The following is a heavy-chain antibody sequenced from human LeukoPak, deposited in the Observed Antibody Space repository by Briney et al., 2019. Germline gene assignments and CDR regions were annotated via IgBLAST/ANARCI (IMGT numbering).Heavy chain of an antibody. J-gene: IGHJ3*02. Sequence: GGSLRLSCAASGFTFCSYSMNWVRQAPGKGLEWVSSISSSSSYIYYADSVKGRFTISRDNAKNSLYLQMNSLRAEDTAVYYCASGGGTTLYIWGQGTMVTVSS. D-gene: IGHD1-1*01. V-gene: IGHV3-21*01. CDR2: ISSSSSYI. CDR1: GFTFCSYS. CDR3: ASGGGTTLYI.